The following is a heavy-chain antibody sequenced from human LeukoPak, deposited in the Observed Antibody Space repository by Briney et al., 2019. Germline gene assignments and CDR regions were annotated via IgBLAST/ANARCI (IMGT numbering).Heavy chain of an antibody. CDR2: ISSSSSTI. CDR3: ARGFPNRVGTATS. J-gene: IGHJ5*02. Sequence: GGSLRLSCAASGFTFSSYSMNWVRQAPGKGLDWVSYISSSSSTIFYADSVKGRFTISRDNAKNSLYLQMNSLRDEDTAIYYCARGFPNRVGTATSWGQGTLVTVSS. CDR1: GFTFSSYS. D-gene: IGHD5-18*01. V-gene: IGHV3-48*02.